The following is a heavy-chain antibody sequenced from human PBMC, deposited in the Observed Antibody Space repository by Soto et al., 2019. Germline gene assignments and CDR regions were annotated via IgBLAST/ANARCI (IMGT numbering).Heavy chain of an antibody. CDR2: ISYDGSNK. Sequence: GGSLRLSCAASGFTFSSYGMHWVRQAPGKGLEWVAVISYDGSNKYYADSVKGRFTISRDNSKNTLYLQMNSLRAEDTAVYYCAKDFKPWYSSSSAGFDYWGQGTLVTVSS. D-gene: IGHD6-6*01. V-gene: IGHV3-30*18. J-gene: IGHJ4*02. CDR3: AKDFKPWYSSSSAGFDY. CDR1: GFTFSSYG.